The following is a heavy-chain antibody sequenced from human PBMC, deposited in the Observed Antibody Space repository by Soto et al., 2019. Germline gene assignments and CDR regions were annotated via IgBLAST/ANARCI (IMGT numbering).Heavy chain of an antibody. Sequence: QVQLQQWGAGLLKPSETLSLTCAVYGGSLSGYYWTWIRRPPGKGLEWIGEIHHSGSINYNSSLKSRVTISADTSKTQFFLKLSSVTAAATAVYYCSRGGDAYKAGNYWGQGTLVTVSS. CDR1: GGSLSGYY. J-gene: IGHJ4*02. CDR3: SRGGDAYKAGNY. CDR2: IHHSGSI. D-gene: IGHD1-1*01. V-gene: IGHV4-34*01.